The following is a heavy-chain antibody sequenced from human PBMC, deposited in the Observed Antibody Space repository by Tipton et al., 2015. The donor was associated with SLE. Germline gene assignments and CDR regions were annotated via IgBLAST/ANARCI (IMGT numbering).Heavy chain of an antibody. D-gene: IGHD5-24*01. CDR1: GGSISSFS. V-gene: IGHV4-59*07. J-gene: IGHJ4*02. CDR3: ARGSREEEELQY. Sequence: TLSLTCTVSGGSISSFSWTWIRQPPGKGLEWMGYIYNSVPGNYNPSLKSRLTISVDTSKNEFSLRLKTVTAADTAVYYCARGSREEEELQYWGQGALVTVSS. CDR2: IYNSVPG.